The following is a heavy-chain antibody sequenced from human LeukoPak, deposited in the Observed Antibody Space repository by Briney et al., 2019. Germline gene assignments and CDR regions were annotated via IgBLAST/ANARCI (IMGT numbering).Heavy chain of an antibody. D-gene: IGHD3-22*01. J-gene: IGHJ3*02. Sequence: PGGSLRLSCAASGITFSSHAMSWVRQAPGKGLEWVSAISGSGGSTYYADSVKGRFTISRDNSKNTLYLQMNSLRAEDTAVYYCAKLYDSSGYSLFDNWGQGTMVTVSS. V-gene: IGHV3-23*01. CDR1: GITFSSHA. CDR2: ISGSGGST. CDR3: AKLYDSSGYSLFDN.